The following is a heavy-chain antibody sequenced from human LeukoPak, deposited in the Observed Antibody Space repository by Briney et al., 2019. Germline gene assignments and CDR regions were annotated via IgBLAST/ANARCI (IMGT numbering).Heavy chain of an antibody. D-gene: IGHD6-19*01. CDR1: GFTFSSYA. CDR2: ISGSGGST. CDR3: ARAGTGRWQWHLIDY. V-gene: IGHV3-23*01. Sequence: GGSLRLSCAASGFTFSSYAMSWVRQAPGKGLEWVSAISGSGGSTYYADSVKGRFTISRDNSKNTLYLQMNSLRVDDSAVYYCARAGTGRWQWHLIDYWGQGILVTVSS. J-gene: IGHJ4*01.